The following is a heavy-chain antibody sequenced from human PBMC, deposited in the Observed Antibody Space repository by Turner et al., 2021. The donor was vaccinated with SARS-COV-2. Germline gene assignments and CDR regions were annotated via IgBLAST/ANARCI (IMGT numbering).Heavy chain of an antibody. Sequence: EVQLVESGGGLVKPGGSLRLSCAASGFTFSSYSMNWVRQAPGRGLEWVSSISSSSSYIYYADSVKGRFTISRDNAKNSLYLQMNSLGAEDTAVYFCSSSGSYFTDYWGQGTLVTVSS. D-gene: IGHD1-26*01. CDR1: GFTFSSYS. J-gene: IGHJ4*02. V-gene: IGHV3-21*01. CDR2: ISSSSSYI. CDR3: SSSGSYFTDY.